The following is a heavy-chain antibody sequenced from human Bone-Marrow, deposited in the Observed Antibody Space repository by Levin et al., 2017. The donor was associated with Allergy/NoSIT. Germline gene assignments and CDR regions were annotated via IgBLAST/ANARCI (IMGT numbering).Heavy chain of an antibody. CDR1: GFTFRSYW. V-gene: IGHV3-7*01. J-gene: IGHJ3*02. CDR3: ARVSITMIVVVIPAPFGAFDI. CDR2: IKQDGSEK. Sequence: LSLTCAASGFTFRSYWMSWVRQAPGKGLEWVANIKQDGSEKYYVDSVKGRFTISRDNAKNSLYLQMNSLRAEDTAVYYCARVSITMIVVVIPAPFGAFDIWGQGTMVTVSS. D-gene: IGHD3-22*01.